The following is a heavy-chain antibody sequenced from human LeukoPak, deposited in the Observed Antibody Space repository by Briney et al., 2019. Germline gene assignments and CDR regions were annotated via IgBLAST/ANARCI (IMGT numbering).Heavy chain of an antibody. Sequence: ASVKVSCKASGYTLTIYSFSWVRQAPGQGLEWMGWISVNTSYAQHLQGRVTMTTDTSTSTAYMELRSLRSDGTAVYYCAREDPSGSFDYWGQGTLVTVSP. CDR2: ISVNT. CDR3: AREDPSGSFDY. V-gene: IGHV1-18*01. CDR1: GYTLTIYS. D-gene: IGHD1-26*01. J-gene: IGHJ4*02.